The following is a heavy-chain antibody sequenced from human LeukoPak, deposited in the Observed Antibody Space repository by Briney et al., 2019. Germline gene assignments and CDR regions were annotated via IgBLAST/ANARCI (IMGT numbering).Heavy chain of an antibody. CDR1: GFPFSSYG. D-gene: IGHD3-22*01. J-gene: IGHJ4*02. V-gene: IGHV3-33*08. CDR3: ARENAYDSSGYYPIFDY. Sequence: GGSLRLSCAASGFPFSSYGMHWVRQAPGKGLEWVAVIWYDGSNKYYADSVKGRFTISRDNSKNTLYLQMNSLRAEDTAVYYCARENAYDSSGYYPIFDYWGQGTLVTVSS. CDR2: IWYDGSNK.